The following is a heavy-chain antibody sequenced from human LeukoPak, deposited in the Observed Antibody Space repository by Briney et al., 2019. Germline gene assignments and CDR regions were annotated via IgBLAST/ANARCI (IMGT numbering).Heavy chain of an antibody. D-gene: IGHD3-3*01. V-gene: IGHV3-23*01. CDR2: ISGSGGST. Sequence: GGSLRLSCAASGFTFSSYAMSGLRQAPGKGVEWVSAISGSGGSTYSADSVKGRFTISRDNSKNTMYLQMNSLRAEDTAVYYCAKDHLFGVALWGQGTLVTVSS. J-gene: IGHJ4*02. CDR1: GFTFSSYA. CDR3: AKDHLFGVAL.